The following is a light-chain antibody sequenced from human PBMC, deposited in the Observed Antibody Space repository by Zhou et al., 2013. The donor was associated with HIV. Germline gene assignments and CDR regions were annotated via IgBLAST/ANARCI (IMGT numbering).Light chain of an antibody. CDR1: QRVNSN. V-gene: IGKV3-15*01. CDR2: GAS. J-gene: IGKJ1*01. CDR3: QLYNNWPPTWT. Sequence: EIVMTQSPATLSLSPGETATLSCRASQRVNSNLAWYQQKPGQAPRLLIFGASTRATGVPXRFSGSGSETEFSLSISNLQTEDFAVYYCQLYNNWPPTWTFGQGRRWK.